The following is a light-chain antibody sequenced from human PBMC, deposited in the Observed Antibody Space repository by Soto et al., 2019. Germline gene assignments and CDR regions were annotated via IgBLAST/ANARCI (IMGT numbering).Light chain of an antibody. CDR1: QGISSY. J-gene: IGKJ1*01. Sequence: MQITQSKFYMKGSVGDRVRIACMASQGISSYLAWYQQKPGKAPKLLIYAASTLQSGGPSGCSGSGSGTDFTLTILRLQPEDFATYCCPQLNSYPQTFGQGTKVDIK. V-gene: IGKV1-9*01. CDR2: AAS. CDR3: PQLNSYPQT.